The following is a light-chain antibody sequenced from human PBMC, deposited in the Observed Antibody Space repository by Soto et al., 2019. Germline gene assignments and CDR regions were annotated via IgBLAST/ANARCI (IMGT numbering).Light chain of an antibody. J-gene: IGKJ4*01. V-gene: IGKV1-27*01. CDR3: QQHDFAPDT. Sequence: DIQMTQSPSSLSASVGDRVTITCRASQGIKNYLVWYQQKPGKVPKVLIYAASTLQSGVPSRFSGSGSGTDFTLTISSLQPEDVATYYCQQHDFAPDTFGGGTRVEIK. CDR1: QGIKNY. CDR2: AAS.